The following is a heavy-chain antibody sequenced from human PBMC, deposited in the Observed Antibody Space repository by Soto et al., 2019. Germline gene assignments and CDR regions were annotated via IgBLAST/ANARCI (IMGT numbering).Heavy chain of an antibody. CDR2: IIPIFGTA. J-gene: IGHJ4*02. Sequence: SVKVSCKASGVTFSSYAISWLRQAAGQGLEWMGGIIPIFGTANYAQKFQGRVTITADESTSTAYMELSSLRSEDTAVYYCAREIVAVAGNVFGYWGQGTLVTVSS. V-gene: IGHV1-69*13. D-gene: IGHD6-19*01. CDR1: GVTFSSYA. CDR3: AREIVAVAGNVFGY.